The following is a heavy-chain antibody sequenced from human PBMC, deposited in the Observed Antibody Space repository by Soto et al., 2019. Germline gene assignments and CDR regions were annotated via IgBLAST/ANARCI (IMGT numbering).Heavy chain of an antibody. CDR3: ARRSYSSSWYFDY. V-gene: IGHV5-51*01. J-gene: IGHJ4*02. CDR1: GYSFTSYW. D-gene: IGHD6-13*01. Sequence: ASVKVSCKGSGYSFTSYWIGWVRQMPGKGLEWMGIIYPGDSDTRYSPSFQGQVTISADKSISTAYLQWSSLKASDTAMYYCARRSYSSSWYFDYWGQGTLVTVSS. CDR2: IYPGDSDT.